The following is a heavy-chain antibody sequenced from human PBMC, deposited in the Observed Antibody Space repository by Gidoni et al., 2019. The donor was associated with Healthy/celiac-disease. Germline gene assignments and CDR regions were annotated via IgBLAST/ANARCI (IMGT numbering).Heavy chain of an antibody. V-gene: IGHV4-59*08. CDR3: ARLGLEHPDDDAFDI. D-gene: IGHD1-1*01. Sequence: QVQLQESGPGLVKPSETLSLTCPVSGGSISSYYWSWIRQPPGKGLEWIGYIYYSGSTNYNPSLKSRVTISVDTSKNQFSLKLSSVTAADTAVYYCARLGLEHPDDDAFDIWGQGTMVTVSS. J-gene: IGHJ3*02. CDR1: GGSISSYY. CDR2: IYYSGST.